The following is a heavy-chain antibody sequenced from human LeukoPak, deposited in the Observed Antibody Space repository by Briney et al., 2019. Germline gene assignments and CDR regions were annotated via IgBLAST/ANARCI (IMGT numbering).Heavy chain of an antibody. CDR3: ARDLSPYCSGGSCYSDY. D-gene: IGHD2-15*01. Sequence: ASVKVSCKASGYTFTSYGISWVRQAPGQGLEWMGWISAYNGNTNYAQKLQGRVTMTTDTSTSTAYMELRSLRSDDTAAYYCARDLSPYCSGGSCYSDYWGQGALVTASS. J-gene: IGHJ4*02. CDR2: ISAYNGNT. V-gene: IGHV1-18*01. CDR1: GYTFTSYG.